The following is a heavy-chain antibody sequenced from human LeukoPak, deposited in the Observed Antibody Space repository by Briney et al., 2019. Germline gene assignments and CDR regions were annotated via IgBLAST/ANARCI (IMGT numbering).Heavy chain of an antibody. CDR3: AKDRYSNSWFDP. CDR1: GFTLSSNY. V-gene: IGHV3-53*01. CDR2: IYSGGST. D-gene: IGHD2-21*01. Sequence: GGSLRLSCAASGFTLSSNYMSWVRQAAGNGLEWVAAIYSGGSTYYADSVKGRLAISRDNSKNTVYLQVNSLRVEDTAVYYCAKDRYSNSWFDPWGQGTLVTVSS. J-gene: IGHJ5*02.